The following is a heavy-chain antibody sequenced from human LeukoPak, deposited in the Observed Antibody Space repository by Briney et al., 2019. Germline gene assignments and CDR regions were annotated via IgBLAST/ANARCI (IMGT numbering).Heavy chain of an antibody. J-gene: IGHJ4*02. CDR1: GGSINYYY. Sequence: SETLSLTCTVSGGSINYYYWMWIRQPPGKGLEWIGYIYYSGGTHYNPSLKSRVTMLVDTSKNQFSLKLTAVTAADTAVYYCARDLWGAAAGFFDYWGQGTLVTVSS. CDR3: ARDLWGAAAGFFDY. V-gene: IGHV4-59*01. CDR2: IYYSGGT. D-gene: IGHD6-13*01.